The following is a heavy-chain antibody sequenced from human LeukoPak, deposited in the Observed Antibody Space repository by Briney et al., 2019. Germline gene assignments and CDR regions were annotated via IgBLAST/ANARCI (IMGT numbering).Heavy chain of an antibody. D-gene: IGHD2-21*01. J-gene: IGHJ4*02. Sequence: PSETLSLTCTVSGGSISSGGYYWSWIRQPPGKGLEWIGYIYHSGSTYYNPSLKSRVTISVDRSKNQFSLKLSSVTAADTAVYYCARRHCDGDCQIDYWGQGTLVTVSS. CDR2: IYHSGST. V-gene: IGHV4-30-2*01. CDR3: ARRHCDGDCQIDY. CDR1: GGSISSGGYY.